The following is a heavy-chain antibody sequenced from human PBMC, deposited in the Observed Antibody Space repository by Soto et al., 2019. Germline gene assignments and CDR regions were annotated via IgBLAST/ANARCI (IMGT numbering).Heavy chain of an antibody. D-gene: IGHD5-18*01. J-gene: IGHJ3*02. V-gene: IGHV3-23*01. CDR1: GFTFSSYA. Sequence: PGGSLRLSCAASGFTFSSYAMSWVRQAPGKGLEWVSAISGSGGSTYYADSVKGRFTISRDNSKNTLYLQMNSLRAEDTAVYYCAKHQLESGYSYATGAFDIWGQGTMVTVSS. CDR3: AKHQLESGYSYATGAFDI. CDR2: ISGSGGST.